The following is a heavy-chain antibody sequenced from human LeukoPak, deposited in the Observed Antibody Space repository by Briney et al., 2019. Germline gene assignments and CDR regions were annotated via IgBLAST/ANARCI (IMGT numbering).Heavy chain of an antibody. V-gene: IGHV3-30*02. D-gene: IGHD3-3*01. CDR1: GFTFSSYG. J-gene: IGHJ4*02. CDR2: IRYDGSNK. CDR3: AKPPYDFWSGYYFDY. Sequence: GGSLRLSCAASGFTFSSYGMHWVRQAPGKGLEWVAFIRYDGSNKYYADSVKGRFTISRDNSKNTLYLQMNSLRAEDTAVYYCAKPPYDFWSGYYFDYWGQGTLVTVSS.